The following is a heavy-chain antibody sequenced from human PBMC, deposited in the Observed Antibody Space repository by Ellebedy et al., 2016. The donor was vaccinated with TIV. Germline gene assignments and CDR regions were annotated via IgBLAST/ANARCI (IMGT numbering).Heavy chain of an antibody. V-gene: IGHV4-59*12. CDR3: ARGLLRPHYYFDY. D-gene: IGHD2-15*01. Sequence: MPSETLSLTCTVSGGSISSYYWSWIRQPPGKGLEWIGYIYYSGSTNYNPSLKSRVTISVDTSKNQFSLKLSSVTAADTAVYYCARGLLRPHYYFDYWGQGTLVTVSS. CDR1: GGSISSYY. CDR2: IYYSGST. J-gene: IGHJ4*02.